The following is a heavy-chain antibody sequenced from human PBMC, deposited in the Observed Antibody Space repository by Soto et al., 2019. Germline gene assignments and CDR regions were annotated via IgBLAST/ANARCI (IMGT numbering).Heavy chain of an antibody. V-gene: IGHV1-2*04. Sequence: ASVKVSCKASGYTFTGYYMHWVRQAPGQGLEWMGWINPNSGGTNYAQKFQGWVTMTRDTSISPAYMELSRLRSDDTAVYYCAREARRTARPTDIAARRGYYGMDVWGKGTTVTASS. CDR1: GYTFTGYY. J-gene: IGHJ6*04. CDR2: INPNSGGT. CDR3: AREARRTARPTDIAARRGYYGMDV. D-gene: IGHD6-6*01.